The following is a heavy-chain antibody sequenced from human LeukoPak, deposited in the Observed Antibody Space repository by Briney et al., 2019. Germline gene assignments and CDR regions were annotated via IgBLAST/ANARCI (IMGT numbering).Heavy chain of an antibody. J-gene: IGHJ4*02. Sequence: GGSLRLSCAASGFTFDDYAMHWVRQAPGKGLEWVSGISWNSGSIGYADSVKGRFTISRDNAKNSLYLQMNSLRAEDTALYYCARQTTTVTNFDYWGQGTLVTVSS. CDR3: ARQTTTVTNFDY. CDR1: GFTFDDYA. CDR2: ISWNSGSI. D-gene: IGHD4-17*01. V-gene: IGHV3-9*01.